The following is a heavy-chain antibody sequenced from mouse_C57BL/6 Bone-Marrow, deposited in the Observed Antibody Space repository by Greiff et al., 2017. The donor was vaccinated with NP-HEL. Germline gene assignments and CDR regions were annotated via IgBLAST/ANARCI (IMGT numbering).Heavy chain of an antibody. CDR3: ARGGSDGYYWYFDV. Sequence: VQLQQPGTELVKPGASVKLSCKASGYTFTSYWMHWVKQRPGQGLEWIGNINPSNGGTNYNEKFKSKATLTVDKSSSTAYMQLSSLTSEDSAVYYCARGGSDGYYWYFDVWGTGTTVTVSS. CDR2: INPSNGGT. D-gene: IGHD2-3*01. V-gene: IGHV1-53*01. J-gene: IGHJ1*03. CDR1: GYTFTSYW.